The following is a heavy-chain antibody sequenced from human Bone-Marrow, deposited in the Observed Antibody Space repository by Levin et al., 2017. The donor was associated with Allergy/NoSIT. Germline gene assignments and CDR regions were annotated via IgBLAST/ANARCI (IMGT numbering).Heavy chain of an antibody. CDR1: GDSIGGGSHY. Sequence: SQTLSLTCSISGDSIGGGSHYWNWIRQTPGKGLEWIGAIFYSGTTYYSRSLESRVTISVDTSSHNQFSLRLSSLTAADTAGYYCARSFFYGLGSSSFYFDFWGQGALVTVSS. V-gene: IGHV4-39*07. CDR2: IFYSGTT. D-gene: IGHD3-10*01. CDR3: ARSFFYGLGSSSFYFDF. J-gene: IGHJ4*02.